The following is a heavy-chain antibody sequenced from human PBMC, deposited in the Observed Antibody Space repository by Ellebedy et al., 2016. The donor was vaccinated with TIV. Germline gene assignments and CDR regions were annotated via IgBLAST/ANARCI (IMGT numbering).Heavy chain of an antibody. CDR1: GFSFNNYW. Sequence: GESLKISXAASGFSFNNYWMSWVRQTPGKGLEWVANIKQDGGEKDYVDSVKGRFTISRDNARNSLYLQMDRLRPEDTALYYCIRETNPGGLDYWGQGTLVIVSS. CDR2: IKQDGGEK. D-gene: IGHD3-16*01. CDR3: IRETNPGGLDY. J-gene: IGHJ4*02. V-gene: IGHV3-7*03.